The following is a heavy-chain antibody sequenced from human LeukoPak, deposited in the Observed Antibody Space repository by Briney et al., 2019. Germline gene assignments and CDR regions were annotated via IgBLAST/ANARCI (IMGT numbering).Heavy chain of an antibody. Sequence: QSGGSLRLSCAASGFTVSSNYMSWVRQAPGKGLEWVSVIYSGGSTYYADSVKGRFTISRDNSKNTLYLQMNSLRAEDTAVYYCARESRTGRDGYNYDYWGQGTLVTVSS. CDR2: IYSGGST. J-gene: IGHJ4*02. V-gene: IGHV3-66*02. D-gene: IGHD5-24*01. CDR1: GFTVSSNY. CDR3: ARESRTGRDGYNYDY.